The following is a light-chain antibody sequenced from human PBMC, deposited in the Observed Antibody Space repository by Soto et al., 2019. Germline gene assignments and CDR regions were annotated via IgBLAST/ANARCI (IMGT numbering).Light chain of an antibody. J-gene: IGKJ4*01. CDR2: AAS. CDR1: QGISNY. V-gene: IGKV1-27*01. Sequence: DIQMTQSPSTLSASVGDRVTITCRASQGISNYLAWYQQKPGKVPKLLIYAASTLQSGVQSRFSGSGSGTDFTLTIRSLQPEDVATYYCKKYNSAPHTFGGGTKVDIK. CDR3: KKYNSAPHT.